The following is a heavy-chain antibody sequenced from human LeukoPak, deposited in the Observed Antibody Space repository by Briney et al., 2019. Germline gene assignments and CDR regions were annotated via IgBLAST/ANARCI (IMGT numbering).Heavy chain of an antibody. D-gene: IGHD3-9*01. Sequence: GGSLRLSCVASGFTFSSYSINWVRQAPGKGLEWVSYISSSSTTVYYADSVKGRFTITRDNAKNSLYLQMNSLRAEDTAVYYCARSFYYDTLTGYYFFDYWGQGTLVTVSS. CDR3: ARSFYYDTLTGYYFFDY. J-gene: IGHJ4*02. CDR1: GFTFSSYS. V-gene: IGHV3-48*04. CDR2: ISSSSTTV.